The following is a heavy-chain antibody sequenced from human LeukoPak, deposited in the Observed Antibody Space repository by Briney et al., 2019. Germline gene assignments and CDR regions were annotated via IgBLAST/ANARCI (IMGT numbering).Heavy chain of an antibody. J-gene: IGHJ4*02. CDR1: GFNFSSYA. CDR2: TSGSGGST. V-gene: IGHV3-23*01. CDR3: AKAMNPVTIFGVVTYFDY. Sequence: GGSLRLSCAASGFNFSSYAMSWVRQAQGKGLECVSATSGSGGSTYYADSVKGRFTISRDNCKNTLYLQMNSLRAEDMAVYYCAKAMNPVTIFGVVTYFDYWGQGTLVTVSS. D-gene: IGHD3-3*01.